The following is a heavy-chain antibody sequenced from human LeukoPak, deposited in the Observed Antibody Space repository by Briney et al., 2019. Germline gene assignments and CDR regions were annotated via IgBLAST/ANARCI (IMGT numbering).Heavy chain of an antibody. D-gene: IGHD1-26*01. CDR2: IREDGTEK. J-gene: IGHJ4*02. Sequence: GGSLRLSCTASGFTFSGAWMTWVRQAPGKGLEWVANIREDGTEKNYVDSVKGRFTISRDNAKNSLYLQMNSLRAEDTALYYCAKAKTNSGSYRSDFDYWGQGTLVTVSS. CDR1: GFTFSGAW. V-gene: IGHV3-7*03. CDR3: AKAKTNSGSYRSDFDY.